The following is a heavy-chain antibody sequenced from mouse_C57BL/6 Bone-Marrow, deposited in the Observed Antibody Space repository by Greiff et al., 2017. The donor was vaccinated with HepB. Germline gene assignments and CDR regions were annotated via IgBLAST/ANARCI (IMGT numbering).Heavy chain of an antibody. V-gene: IGHV5-16*01. CDR3: ARDSLPGFDV. CDR1: GFTFSDYY. CDR2: INYDGSST. J-gene: IGHJ1*03. Sequence: DVKLVESEGGLVQPGSSMKLSCTASGFTFSDYYMAWVRQVPEKGLEWVANINYDGSSTYYLDSLKSRFIISRDNAKNILYLQMSSLKSEDTATYYCARDSLPGFDVWGTGTTVTVSS.